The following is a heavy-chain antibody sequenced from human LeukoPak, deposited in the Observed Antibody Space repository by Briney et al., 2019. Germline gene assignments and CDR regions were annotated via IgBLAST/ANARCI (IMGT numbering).Heavy chain of an antibody. J-gene: IGHJ5*02. D-gene: IGHD3-10*01. Sequence: GGSLRLSCAASGFTFSSYAVSWVRQAPGKGLEWVSAISGSGGSTYYADSVKGRFTISRDNSKNTLYLQMNSLRAEDTAVYYCAKDSNAVRYYYGSGSPNWFDPWGQGTLVTVSS. V-gene: IGHV3-23*01. CDR3: AKDSNAVRYYYGSGSPNWFDP. CDR1: GFTFSSYA. CDR2: ISGSGGST.